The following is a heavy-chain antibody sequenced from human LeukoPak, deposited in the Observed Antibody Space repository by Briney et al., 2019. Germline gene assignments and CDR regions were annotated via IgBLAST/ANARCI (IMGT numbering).Heavy chain of an antibody. J-gene: IGHJ4*02. CDR3: ARGGVGVHFDY. D-gene: IGHD1-26*01. CDR2: ISSSGSST. Sequence: GGSLRLSCAASGFTFSSYWMSWVRQAPGKGLEWVSYISSSGSSTYYADSVKGRFTISRDNTKNSLYLQMNSLRAEDTAVYYCARGGVGVHFDYWGQGTLVTVSS. V-gene: IGHV3-48*04. CDR1: GFTFSSYW.